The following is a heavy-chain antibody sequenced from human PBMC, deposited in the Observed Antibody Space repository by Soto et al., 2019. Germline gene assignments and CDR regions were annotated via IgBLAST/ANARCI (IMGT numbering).Heavy chain of an antibody. V-gene: IGHV1-69*13. D-gene: IGHD5-12*01. CDR1: GGTFSSYA. J-gene: IGHJ6*02. CDR2: IIPIFGTA. Sequence: GDSVRVSCKASGGTFSSYAISWVRQAPGQGLEWMGGIIPIFGTANYAQKFQGRVTITADESTSTAYMELSSLRSEDTAVYYCARDPLDIVDTIRHSYSMDFSGQGTMVTVSS. CDR3: ARDPLDIVDTIRHSYSMDF.